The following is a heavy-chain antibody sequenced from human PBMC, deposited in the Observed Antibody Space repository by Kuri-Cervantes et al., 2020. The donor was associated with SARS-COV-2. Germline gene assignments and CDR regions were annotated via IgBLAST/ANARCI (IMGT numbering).Heavy chain of an antibody. CDR2: INHSGST. D-gene: IGHD3-22*01. CDR1: GGSFSGYY. CDR3: ARVYYDSSGYYEVRYFDY. V-gene: IGHV4-34*01. J-gene: IGHJ4*02. Sequence: GSLRLSCAVYGGSFSGYYWSWIRQPPGKGLEWIGEINHSGSTNYNPSLKSRVTISVDTSENQFSLKLSSVTAADTAVYYCARVYYDSSGYYEVRYFDYWGQGTLVTVSS.